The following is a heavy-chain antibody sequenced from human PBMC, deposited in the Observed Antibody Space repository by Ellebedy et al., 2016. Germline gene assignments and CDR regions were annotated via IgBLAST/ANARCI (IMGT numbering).Heavy chain of an antibody. J-gene: IGHJ6*03. D-gene: IGHD5/OR15-5a*01. V-gene: IGHV3-30*18. CDR2: ISYDGSNK. Sequence: GESLKISXAASGFTFSSYGMHWVRQAPGKGLEWVAVISYDGSNKYYADSVKGRFTISRDNSKNTLYLQMNSLRAEDTAVYYCAKDYSPLLNLRFHYYYYMDVWGKGTTVTVSS. CDR3: AKDYSPLLNLRFHYYYYMDV. CDR1: GFTFSSYG.